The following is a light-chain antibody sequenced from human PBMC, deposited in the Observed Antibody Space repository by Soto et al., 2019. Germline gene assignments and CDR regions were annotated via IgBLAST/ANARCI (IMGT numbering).Light chain of an antibody. J-gene: IGLJ1*01. Sequence: QAVVTQPPSVSGAPGQRVTISCTGSSSNIGAGYDVHWYQQLPGTAPKLLIYGNSNRPSGVPDRFSGSKSGTSASLAITGLQAEDEADYDCQSYDSSLSGSDVFGTGTKLTVL. V-gene: IGLV1-40*01. CDR1: SSNIGAGYD. CDR3: QSYDSSLSGSDV. CDR2: GNS.